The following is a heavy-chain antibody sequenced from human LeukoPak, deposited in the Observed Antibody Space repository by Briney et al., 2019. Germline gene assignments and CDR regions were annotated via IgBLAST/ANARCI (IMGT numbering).Heavy chain of an antibody. CDR2: INAGNGNT. CDR1: GYTFTSYA. V-gene: IGHV1-3*01. D-gene: IGHD3-22*01. CDR3: ALPPGYYYDSSGYYLY. J-gene: IGHJ4*02. Sequence: ASVKVSCKASGYTFTSYAMHWVRQAPGQRLEWMGWINAGNGNTKYSQKFQGRVTITRDTSASTAYMELSSLRSEDTAVYYCALPPGYYYDSSGYYLYWGQGTLVTVSS.